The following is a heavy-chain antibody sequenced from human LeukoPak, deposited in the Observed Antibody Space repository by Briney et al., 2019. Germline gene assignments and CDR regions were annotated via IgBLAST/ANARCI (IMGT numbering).Heavy chain of an antibody. V-gene: IGHV3-23*01. CDR2: ISGSGGST. J-gene: IGHJ4*02. CDR1: GFTFSSYA. CDR3: AKDGLLWFGGFFDY. Sequence: PRGSLRLSCAAFGFTFSSYAMSWVRQAPGKGLEWVSAISGSGGSTYYADSVKGRFTISRDNSKNTLYLQMNSLRAEDTAVYYCAKDGLLWFGGFFDYWGQGTLVTVSS. D-gene: IGHD3-10*01.